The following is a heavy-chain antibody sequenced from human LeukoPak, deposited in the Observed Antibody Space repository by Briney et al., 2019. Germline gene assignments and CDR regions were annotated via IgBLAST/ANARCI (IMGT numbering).Heavy chain of an antibody. V-gene: IGHV3-21*01. CDR3: ARDRRSIAARPDFDP. J-gene: IGHJ5*02. D-gene: IGHD6-6*01. CDR1: GFTFSSYS. Sequence: PGGSLRLSCAASGFTFSSYSMNWVRQAPGKGLEWVSSISSSSYIYYADSVKGRFTISRDNAKNSLYLQMNSLRAEDTAVYYCARDRRSIAARPDFDPWGQGTLVTVSS. CDR2: ISSSSYI.